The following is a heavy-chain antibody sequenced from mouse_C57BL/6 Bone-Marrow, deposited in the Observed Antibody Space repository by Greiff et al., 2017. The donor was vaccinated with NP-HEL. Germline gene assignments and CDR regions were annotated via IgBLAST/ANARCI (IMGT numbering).Heavy chain of an antibody. CDR1: GYSITSDY. V-gene: IGHV3-8*01. J-gene: IGHJ1*03. Sequence: EVQGVESGPGLVKPSQTLSLTCSVTGYSITSDYWNWIRQFPGNKLEYMGYISYSGSTYYNPSLKSRISITRDTSKNQYYLQLNSVTTEETATYYCARYEVTKYFDVWGTGTTVTVSS. CDR2: ISYSGST. D-gene: IGHD2-2*01. CDR3: ARYEVTKYFDV.